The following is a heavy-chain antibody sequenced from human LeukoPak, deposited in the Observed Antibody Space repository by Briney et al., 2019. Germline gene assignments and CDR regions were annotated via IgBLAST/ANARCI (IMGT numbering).Heavy chain of an antibody. CDR3: ARERRVGNWFDP. J-gene: IGHJ5*02. D-gene: IGHD2-15*01. CDR2: ISSSSSTI. CDR1: GFTFSSYS. V-gene: IGHV3-48*04. Sequence: GGSLRLSCAASGFTFSSYSMNWARQAPGKGLGWVSYISSSSSTIYYADSAKGRFTISRDNAKNSLYLQMNSLRAEDTAVYYCARERRVGNWFDPWGQGTLVTVSS.